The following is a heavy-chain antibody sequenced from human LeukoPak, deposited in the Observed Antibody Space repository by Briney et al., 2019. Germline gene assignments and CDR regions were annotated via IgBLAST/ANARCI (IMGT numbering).Heavy chain of an antibody. CDR2: IIGSVGST. D-gene: IGHD3-10*01. J-gene: IGHJ4*02. CDR1: GFTFSSYA. V-gene: IGHV3-23*01. Sequence: GGSLRLSCAASGFTFSSYAISWVRQAPGKGLEWVSAIIGSVGSTYYADSVKGRFTISRDNSKNTLYLQMNSLRAEDTAVYYCAKAWSRGLLWFGELRYYFDYWGQGTLVTVSS. CDR3: AKAWSRGLLWFGELRYYFDY.